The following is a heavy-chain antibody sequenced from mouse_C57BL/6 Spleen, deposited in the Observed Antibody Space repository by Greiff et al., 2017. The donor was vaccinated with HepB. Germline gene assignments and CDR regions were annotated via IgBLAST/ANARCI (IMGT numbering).Heavy chain of an antibody. Sequence: VKLMESGAELVKPGASVKMSCKASGYTFTTYPIEWMKQNHGKSLEWIGNFHPYNDDTKYNEKFKGKATLTVEKSSSTVYLELSRLTSDDSAVYYCARGNWDQGYFDYWGQGTTLTVSS. V-gene: IGHV1-47*01. CDR1: GYTFTTYP. D-gene: IGHD4-1*01. CDR3: ARGNWDQGYFDY. CDR2: FHPYNDDT. J-gene: IGHJ2*01.